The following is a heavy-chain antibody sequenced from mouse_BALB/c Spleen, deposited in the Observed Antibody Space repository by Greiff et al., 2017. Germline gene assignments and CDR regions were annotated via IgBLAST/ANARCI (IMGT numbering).Heavy chain of an antibody. CDR3: ARHTGGRYAMDY. Sequence: EVQLQESGGGLVKPGGSLKLSCAASGFAFSSYDMSWVRQTPEKRLVWVAYISSGGGSTYYPDTVKGRFTISRDNAKNTLYLQMSSLKSEDTAMYYCARHTGGRYAMDYWGQGTSVTVSS. J-gene: IGHJ4*01. CDR1: GFAFSSYD. V-gene: IGHV5-12-1*01. CDR2: ISSGGGST. D-gene: IGHD1-1*01.